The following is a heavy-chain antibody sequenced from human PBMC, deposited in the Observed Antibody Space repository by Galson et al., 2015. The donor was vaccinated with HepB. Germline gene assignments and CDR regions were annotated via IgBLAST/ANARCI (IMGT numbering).Heavy chain of an antibody. CDR3: ARGRPGTFTVLGN. CDR1: GFTFSGHW. CDR2: INSDGRSS. V-gene: IGHV3-74*01. D-gene: IGHD1-1*01. Sequence: SLRLSCAASGFTFSGHWMHWVRQAPGKGLIWVSRINSDGRSSSYGDYVKGRFTISRDDAKNTLYLQLNSLRAEDTAIYYCARGRPGTFTVLGNWGQGTLVTVSS. J-gene: IGHJ4*02.